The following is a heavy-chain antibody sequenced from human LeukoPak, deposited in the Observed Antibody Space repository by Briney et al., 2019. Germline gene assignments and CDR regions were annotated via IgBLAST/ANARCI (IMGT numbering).Heavy chain of an antibody. CDR1: GFTFSIFE. D-gene: IGHD4-23*01. CDR2: ISSRGSII. Sequence: GGSLRLSCAASGFTFSIFEMHWVRQAPGKGLEGVSYISSRGSIIYYADSVKGRFTISRDNTKNSLYLQMNSLRAEDTAVYYCATEGRRGNSGFYAFDIWGQGTIVTVSS. CDR3: ATEGRRGNSGFYAFDI. J-gene: IGHJ3*02. V-gene: IGHV3-48*03.